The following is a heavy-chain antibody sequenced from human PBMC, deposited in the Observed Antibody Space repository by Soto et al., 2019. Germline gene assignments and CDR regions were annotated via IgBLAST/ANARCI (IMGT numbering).Heavy chain of an antibody. J-gene: IGHJ5*02. CDR3: ARVGGYYDSSGYRVVDNWFDP. CDR1: GYTFTSYG. D-gene: IGHD3-22*01. V-gene: IGHV1-18*04. CDR2: ISAYNGNT. Sequence: GASVKVSCKASGYTFTSYGISWVRQAPGQGLECMGWISAYNGNTNYAQKLKGRVTMTTDTSTSTAYMELRSLRSDDTAVYYCARVGGYYDSSGYRVVDNWFDPWGQGTLVTVSS.